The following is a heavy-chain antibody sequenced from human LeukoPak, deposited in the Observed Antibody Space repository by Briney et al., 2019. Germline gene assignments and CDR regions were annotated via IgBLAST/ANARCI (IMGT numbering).Heavy chain of an antibody. CDR1: GFTVSSNY. CDR2: IYGGSNT. J-gene: IGHJ6*02. V-gene: IGHV3-53*05. Sequence: GGSLRLSCAASGFTVSSNYMTWVRQAPGKGLEWVSVIYGGSNTYYVDSVKGRFTISRDNSKNTLYLQMNSLRSEDTAVYYCARAHPWYGDYHYGMDVWGQGATVTVSS. D-gene: IGHD4-17*01. CDR3: ARAHPWYGDYHYGMDV.